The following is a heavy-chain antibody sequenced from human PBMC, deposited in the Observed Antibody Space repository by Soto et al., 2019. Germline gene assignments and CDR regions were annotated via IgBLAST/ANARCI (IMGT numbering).Heavy chain of an antibody. CDR2: IYYSGST. Sequence: SSETLSLTCTVSGGSISSGGYYWSWIRQHPGKGLEWIGYIYYSGSTYYNPSLKSRVTISVDTSKNQFSLKLSSVTAADTAVYYCARDTVTGSYYYYGMDVWGQGTTVTVSS. CDR1: GGSISSGGYY. D-gene: IGHD4-17*01. V-gene: IGHV4-31*03. J-gene: IGHJ6*02. CDR3: ARDTVTGSYYYYGMDV.